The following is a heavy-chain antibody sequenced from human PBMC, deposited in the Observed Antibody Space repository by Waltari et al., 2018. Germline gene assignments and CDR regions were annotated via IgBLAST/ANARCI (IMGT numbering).Heavy chain of an antibody. Sequence: QVQLVESGGGVVQPGRSLRLSCAASGFTFSSYGMHWVRQAPGKGLEWVAVISDDVSNQYYADSVKGRFTISRDNSKNTLYLQMNSLRAEDTAVYYCAKDSGGSHDYWGHGTLVTVSS. CDR3: AKDSGGSHDY. J-gene: IGHJ4*01. CDR2: ISDDVSNQ. V-gene: IGHV3-30*18. D-gene: IGHD3-10*01. CDR1: GFTFSSYG.